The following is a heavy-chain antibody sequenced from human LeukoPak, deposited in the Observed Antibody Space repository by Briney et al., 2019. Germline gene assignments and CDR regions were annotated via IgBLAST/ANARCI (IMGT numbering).Heavy chain of an antibody. CDR3: ATYTQDFGAPGGADY. CDR2: ISSSSSTI. V-gene: IGHV3-48*04. CDR1: GFTFSSYS. J-gene: IGHJ4*02. Sequence: GGSLRLSCAASGFTFSSYSMNWVRQAPGKGLEWVSYISSSSSTIYYADSVKGRFTISRDNARNSVYLQMTSLGAEDTAVYYCATYTQDFGAPGGADYWGLGTLVTVSS. D-gene: IGHD2-8*02.